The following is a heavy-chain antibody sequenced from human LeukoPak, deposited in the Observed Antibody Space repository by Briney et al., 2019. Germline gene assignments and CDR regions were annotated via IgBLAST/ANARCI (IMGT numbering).Heavy chain of an antibody. CDR1: GFTFSSYA. D-gene: IGHD6-13*01. CDR2: ISYDGSNK. V-gene: IGHV3-30*04. CDR3: ARGPVRQLVSD. Sequence: PGGSLRLSCAASGFTFSSYAMHWVRQAPGKGLEWVAVISYDGSNKYYADSVKGRFTISRDNSKNTLYLQMNSLRAEDTAVYYCARGPVRQLVSDWGQGTLVTVSS. J-gene: IGHJ4*02.